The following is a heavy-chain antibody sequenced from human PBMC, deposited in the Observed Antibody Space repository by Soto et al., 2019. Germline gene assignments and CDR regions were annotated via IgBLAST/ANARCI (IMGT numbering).Heavy chain of an antibody. D-gene: IGHD6-19*01. CDR2: ISWNSGSI. J-gene: IGHJ4*02. CDR3: AKDKGSRGYYFDY. Sequence: EVQLVESGGGLVQPGGSLRLSCAASGFTFDDYAMHWVRQAPGKGLEWVSGISWNSGSIGYADSVKGRFTISRDNAKNSLYLQMNSLRAEDTALYYCAKDKGSRGYYFDYWGQGTLVTVSS. V-gene: IGHV3-9*01. CDR1: GFTFDDYA.